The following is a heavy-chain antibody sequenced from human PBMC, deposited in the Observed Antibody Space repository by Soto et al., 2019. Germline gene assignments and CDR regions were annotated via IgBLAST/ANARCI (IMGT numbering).Heavy chain of an antibody. Sequence: QVQLQESGPGLVKPSQTLSLTCTVSGGSISTVDYWWSWIRQSPDMGLEWIGHIYDGGRTYNNPSLESRVTMSVDTSKSQLSLTLSSVSAADTAVYYCARGPSGDKADSWGQGTLVTVSS. CDR2: IYDGGRT. CDR1: GGSISTVDYW. V-gene: IGHV4-30-4*01. CDR3: ARGPSGDKADS. J-gene: IGHJ4*02. D-gene: IGHD7-27*01.